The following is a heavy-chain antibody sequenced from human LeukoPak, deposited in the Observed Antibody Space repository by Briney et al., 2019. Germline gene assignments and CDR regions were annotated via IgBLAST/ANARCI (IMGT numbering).Heavy chain of an antibody. CDR3: AKEMLRGYYYYGMDV. CDR2: ISDTGGGT. D-gene: IGHD3-10*01. CDR1: GFTFSSYA. Sequence: GGSLRLSCAASGFTFSSYAMSWVRQAPGKGLEWVSAISDTGGGTFYADSVKGRFTISRDNSQNTLFLQMNRLRADDTATYYCAKEMLRGYYYYGMDVWGQGTTVTVSS. J-gene: IGHJ6*02. V-gene: IGHV3-23*01.